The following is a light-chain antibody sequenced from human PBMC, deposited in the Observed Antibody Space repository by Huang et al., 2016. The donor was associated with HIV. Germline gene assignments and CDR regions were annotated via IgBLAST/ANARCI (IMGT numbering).Light chain of an antibody. Sequence: DIQMTQSPSSLSASVGDRVTMTCRASQSISSYLNWYQQKPGKAPNLLIYTASSLQSGVPSRFSGSGSGTDFTLTISSLQPEDFATYFCQQSYRGFTFGPGTKVDIK. V-gene: IGKV1-39*01. J-gene: IGKJ3*01. CDR3: QQSYRGFT. CDR1: QSISSY. CDR2: TAS.